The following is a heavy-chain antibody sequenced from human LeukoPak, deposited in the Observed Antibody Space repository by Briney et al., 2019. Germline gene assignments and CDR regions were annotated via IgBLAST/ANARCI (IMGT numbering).Heavy chain of an antibody. J-gene: IGHJ4*02. V-gene: IGHV3-7*05. Sequence: TGGSLRLSCAASGFTFSDAWMYWVRQAPGKGLECVATINQDGSEKDYLDSVNGRFTISRDNAKNSLYLQMNSLRVEDTAVYYCARWAYWGQGTLVSVSS. CDR1: GFTFSDAW. CDR2: INQDGSEK. CDR3: ARWAY.